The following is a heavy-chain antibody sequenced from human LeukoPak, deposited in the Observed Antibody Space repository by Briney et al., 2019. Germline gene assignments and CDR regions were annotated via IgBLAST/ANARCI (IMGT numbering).Heavy chain of an antibody. CDR1: GYTLTELS. D-gene: IGHD6-6*01. V-gene: IGHV1-24*01. J-gene: IGHJ4*02. CDR2: FDPEDGEA. Sequence: ASVKVSCKVSGYTLTELSMHWVRQAPGKGLEWMGGFDPEDGEAIYAQKFQGRVTMTEDTSTDTAYMELSSLRSEDTAVYYCATESSSSEGFGYWGQGTLVTVSS. CDR3: ATESSSSEGFGY.